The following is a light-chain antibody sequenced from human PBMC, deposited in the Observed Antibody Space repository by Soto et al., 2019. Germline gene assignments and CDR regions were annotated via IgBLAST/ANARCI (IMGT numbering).Light chain of an antibody. Sequence: QSLLAQPVSVSGSPGQSIATACTGTSSDVGNYYLVSWYQRQPGKAPKVMIHEVNKRPSGVSIRFSGSKSGSTASLTISGLQAEDEAEYYCCSYAGSSTFVFGTGTKVTVL. V-gene: IGLV2-23*02. CDR2: EVN. J-gene: IGLJ1*01. CDR3: CSYAGSSTFV. CDR1: SSDVGNYYL.